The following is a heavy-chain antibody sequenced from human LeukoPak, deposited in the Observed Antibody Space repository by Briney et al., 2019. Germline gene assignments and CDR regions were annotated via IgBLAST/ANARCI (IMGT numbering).Heavy chain of an antibody. Sequence: ASVKVSCKASGYTFTSYYMHWVRQAPGQGLEWMGIINPRGGSTSYAQKFQGRVNMTRDTDTGTVYMELSSLRSEDTAVYYCARGSMVVPADYWGQGTLVTVSS. CDR2: INPRGGST. CDR3: ARGSMVVPADY. CDR1: GYTFTSYY. J-gene: IGHJ4*02. V-gene: IGHV1-46*01. D-gene: IGHD2-15*01.